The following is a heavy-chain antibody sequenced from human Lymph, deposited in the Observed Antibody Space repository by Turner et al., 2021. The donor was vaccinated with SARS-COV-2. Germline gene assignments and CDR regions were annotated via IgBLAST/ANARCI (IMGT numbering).Heavy chain of an antibody. CDR3: ARREWGGSLGHIDY. D-gene: IGHD3-3*01. J-gene: IGHJ4*02. Sequence: EVQLVQTGAEVKKPGGSLRLSCRPSGYSCTTYWIGGVSQMPGKDLEWRGIISPGDSDARYSPSIQGQVTISAHKSISTAYLQWSSLKASDTAMYYCARREWGGSLGHIDYWGQGTLVTVSS. CDR1: GYSCTTYW. V-gene: IGHV5-51*01. CDR2: ISPGDSDA.